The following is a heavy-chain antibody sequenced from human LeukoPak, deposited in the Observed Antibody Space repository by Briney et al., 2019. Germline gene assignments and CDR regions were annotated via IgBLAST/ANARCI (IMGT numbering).Heavy chain of an antibody. D-gene: IGHD3-10*01. J-gene: IGHJ4*02. V-gene: IGHV3-48*03. Sequence: PGGSLRLSCAASGFTFSSYEMNWVRQAPGKGLEWVSYISSSGSTIYYADSVKGRFAISGDNAKNSLYLQMNSLRAEDTAVYYCARVSSMLRGPLVIYYFDFWGQGTLVTVSS. CDR2: ISSSGSTI. CDR3: ARVSSMLRGPLVIYYFDF. CDR1: GFTFSSYE.